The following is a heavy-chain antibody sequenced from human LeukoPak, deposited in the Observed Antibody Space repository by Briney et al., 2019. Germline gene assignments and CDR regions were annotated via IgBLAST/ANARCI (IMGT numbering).Heavy chain of an antibody. CDR1: GFTFSSYA. CDR3: AKRGMDILPGSRLNWFDP. V-gene: IGHV3-23*01. CDR2: ISGSGGST. Sequence: PGGSLRLSCAASGFTFSSYAMSWVRQAPGKGLEWVSAISGSGGSTYYADSVKGRFTISRDNSKNTLYLQMNSLRAEDTAVYYCAKRGMDILPGSRLNWFDPWGQGTLVTVSS. J-gene: IGHJ5*02. D-gene: IGHD3-9*01.